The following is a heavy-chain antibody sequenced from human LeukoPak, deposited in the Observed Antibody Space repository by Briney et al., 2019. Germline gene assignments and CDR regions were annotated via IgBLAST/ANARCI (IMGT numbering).Heavy chain of an antibody. D-gene: IGHD5-12*01. Sequence: SETLSLTCDVYGGSFSGYYWSWIRQPPGKGLEWIGEINHSGSTNYNPSLKSRVTISVDTSKNQFSLKLSSVTAADTAVYYCARNLVATTPGPLDYWGQGTLVTVSS. J-gene: IGHJ4*02. CDR3: ARNLVATTPGPLDY. CDR2: INHSGST. V-gene: IGHV4-34*01. CDR1: GGSFSGYY.